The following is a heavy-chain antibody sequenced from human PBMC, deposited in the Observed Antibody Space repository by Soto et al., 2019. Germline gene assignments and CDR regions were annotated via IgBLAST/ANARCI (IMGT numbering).Heavy chain of an antibody. J-gene: IGHJ4*02. CDR2: LYMSGIT. D-gene: IGHD1-26*01. CDR1: GFTVSSNY. CDR3: ARGSGSPLPLYY. V-gene: IGHV3-66*01. Sequence: EVQLVESGGGLVQPGGSPRLSCAASGFTVSSNYMTWVRQAPGKGLEWVSVLYMSGITYYADSVKGRFTISRDNSKNTLYLQMNSLRAEDTAVYYCARGSGSPLPLYYWGQGTLVTVSS.